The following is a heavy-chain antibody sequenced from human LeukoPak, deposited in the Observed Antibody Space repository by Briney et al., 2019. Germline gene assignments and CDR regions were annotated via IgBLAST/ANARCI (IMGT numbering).Heavy chain of an antibody. J-gene: IGHJ3*02. CDR1: GGSISSSSYY. D-gene: IGHD2-2*01. CDR3: VGVVPAAPDAFDI. V-gene: IGHV4-39*01. CDR2: IYYSGST. Sequence: SETLSLTCTVSGGSISSSSYYWGWIRQPPGKGLEWIGSIYYSGSTYYNPSLKSRVTISVDTSKNQFSLKLSSVTAADTAVYYYVGVVPAAPDAFDIWGQGTMVTVSS.